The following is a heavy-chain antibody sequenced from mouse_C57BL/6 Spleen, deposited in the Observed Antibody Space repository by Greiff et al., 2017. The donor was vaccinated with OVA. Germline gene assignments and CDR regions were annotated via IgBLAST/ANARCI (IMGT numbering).Heavy chain of an antibody. D-gene: IGHD3-3*01. CDR1: GYTFTSYG. J-gene: IGHJ4*01. CDR3: ARSGQDYYAMDY. V-gene: IGHV1-81*01. CDR2: IYPRSGNT. Sequence: VQLVESGAELARPGASVKLSCKASGYTFTSYGISWVKQRTGQGLEWIGEIYPRSGNTYYNEKFKGKATLTADKSSSTAYMELRSLTSEDSAVYFCARSGQDYYAMDYWGQGTSVTVSS.